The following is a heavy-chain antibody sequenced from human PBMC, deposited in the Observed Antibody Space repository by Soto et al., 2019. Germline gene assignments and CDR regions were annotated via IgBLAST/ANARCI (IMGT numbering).Heavy chain of an antibody. D-gene: IGHD4-17*01. CDR1: RFTFSSYW. V-gene: IGHV3-7*04. Sequence: EVQLVESGGGLVQPGGSLRLSCAASRFTFSSYWMTWVRQAPGKGLEWVANIKQDGSDKYYVDSVKGRFTISRDNAKDSLHLQINSLRAEDTAVYYCVRSRYGGCFDFWGQGTLVTVSS. CDR3: VRSRYGGCFDF. J-gene: IGHJ4*02. CDR2: IKQDGSDK.